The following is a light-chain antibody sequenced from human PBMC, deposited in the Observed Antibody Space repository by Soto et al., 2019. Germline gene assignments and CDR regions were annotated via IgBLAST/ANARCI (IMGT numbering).Light chain of an antibody. CDR2: EVS. Sequence: QSVLTQPASVFGSPGQSITISCTGTSSDVGGYNSVSWYQQHPGKAPKLMIYEVSNRPSGVSNRFSGSESGNTASLTISGLQPEDEADYYCSSYTTSSTVVFGTGTKVTVL. CDR3: SSYTTSSTVV. CDR1: SSDVGGYNS. V-gene: IGLV2-14*03. J-gene: IGLJ1*01.